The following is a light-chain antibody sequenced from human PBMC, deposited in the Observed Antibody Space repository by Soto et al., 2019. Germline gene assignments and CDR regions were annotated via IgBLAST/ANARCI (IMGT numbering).Light chain of an antibody. J-gene: IGLJ1*01. CDR3: SSYTNINTRACV. CDR2: EVT. V-gene: IGLV2-14*01. CDR1: SGDNGSYNR. Sequence: QSGLTQPASVSGSPGQSITISCTGTSGDNGSYNRVSWYQQHPGKAPKLIIYEVTDRPSGVSNRFSGSKSGNTASLTISGLQAEDEAEYYCSSYTNINTRACVFGTGTKVTVL.